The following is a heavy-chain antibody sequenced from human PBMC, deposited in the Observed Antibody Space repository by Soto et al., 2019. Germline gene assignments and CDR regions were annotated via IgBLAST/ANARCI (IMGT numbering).Heavy chain of an antibody. CDR2: FNPILSFS. V-gene: IGHV1-69*02. D-gene: IGHD3-10*01. J-gene: IGHJ4*02. CDR1: GDTFNFYT. CDR3: ATSFVSGSRAFDY. Sequence: QVQLVQSGAEVKKPGSSVKVSCKASGDTFNFYTINWVRQAPGLGLEWMGRFNPILSFSNSALKFQGRVTLTADKSTRAAYMVLRSLRPEDTAIWCCATSFVSGSRAFDYWGEGALVTVSS.